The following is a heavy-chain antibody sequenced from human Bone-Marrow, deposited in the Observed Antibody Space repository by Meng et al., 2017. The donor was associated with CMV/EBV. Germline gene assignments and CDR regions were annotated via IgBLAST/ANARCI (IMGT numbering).Heavy chain of an antibody. Sequence: GSLRLSCTVSGGSVSSGSYYWSWIRQPPGKGLEWIGYIYYSGSTNYNPSLMSRVTISVDTSKNQFSLKLSSVTAADTAVYYCARDMGYRAYCSSTSCYSGRGGMDVWGQGTTVTVSS. J-gene: IGHJ6*02. CDR2: IYYSGST. D-gene: IGHD2-2*02. V-gene: IGHV4-61*01. CDR3: ARDMGYRAYCSSTSCYSGRGGMDV. CDR1: GGSVSSGSYY.